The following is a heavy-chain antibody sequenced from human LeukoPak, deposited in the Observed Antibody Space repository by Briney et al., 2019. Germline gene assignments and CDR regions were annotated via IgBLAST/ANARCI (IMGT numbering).Heavy chain of an antibody. CDR1: GFTFSSYA. V-gene: IGHV3-64D*06. CDR2: ISSNGGST. CDR3: VKDRSRYSSSWYWNY. Sequence: PGGSLRLSCAASGFTFSSYAMHWVRQAPGKGLEYVSAISSNGGSTYYADSVKGRFTISRDNSKNTLYLQMSSLRAEDTAVYYCVKDRSRYSSSWYWNYWGQGTLVTVSS. J-gene: IGHJ4*02. D-gene: IGHD6-13*01.